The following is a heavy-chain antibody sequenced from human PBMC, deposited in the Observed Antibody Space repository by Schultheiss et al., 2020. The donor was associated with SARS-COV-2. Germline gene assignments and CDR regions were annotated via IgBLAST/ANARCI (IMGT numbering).Heavy chain of an antibody. J-gene: IGHJ4*02. Sequence: SETLSLTCTVSGGSVSSGSYYWSWIRQHPGKGLEWIGYIYYSGSTQHNPSLKSRLVMSIDTSKNQFSMRLTSVTAADTAVYYCATFPSGFLYFDYWGQGTPVTVSS. CDR1: GGSVSSGSYY. CDR2: IYYSGST. D-gene: IGHD6-19*01. CDR3: ATFPSGFLYFDY. V-gene: IGHV4-31*03.